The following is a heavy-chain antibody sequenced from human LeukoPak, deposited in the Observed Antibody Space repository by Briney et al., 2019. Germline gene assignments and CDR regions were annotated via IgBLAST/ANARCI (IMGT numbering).Heavy chain of an antibody. J-gene: IGHJ3*02. CDR2: ARNKANSYAT. CDR3: ARVRYCSSTTCRGAFDI. D-gene: IGHD2-2*01. CDR1: GFTFSDHY. Sequence: GSLRLSCAASGFTFSDHYMDWVRQAPGKGLEWVGRARNKANSYATEYAASVKGRFTISRDDSENSLYLQMNSLKTEDTAVYYCARVRYCSSTTCRGAFDIWGQGTMVTVSS. V-gene: IGHV3-72*01.